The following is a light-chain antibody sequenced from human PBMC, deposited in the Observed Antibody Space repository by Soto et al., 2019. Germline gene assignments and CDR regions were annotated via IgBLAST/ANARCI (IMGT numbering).Light chain of an antibody. Sequence: DIQMTQSPSSLSASVGDRVTITCQASQEISNHLNWYQQKPGKAPRLLIYDASNLETGVPSRFSGSGSGTDFTVTISSLQPEDIATYYCQQYDSFPITFGQGTRLEI. J-gene: IGKJ5*01. CDR3: QQYDSFPIT. CDR1: QEISNH. V-gene: IGKV1-33*01. CDR2: DAS.